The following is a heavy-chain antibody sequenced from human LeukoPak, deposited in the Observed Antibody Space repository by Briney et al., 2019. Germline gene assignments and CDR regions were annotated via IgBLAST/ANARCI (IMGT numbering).Heavy chain of an antibody. CDR3: SREGY. V-gene: IGHV1-2*02. CDR2: INPKSGDT. J-gene: IGHJ4*02. CDR1: GYTFTDYY. Sequence: ASVKVSRKASGYTFTDYYLFWVRQAPGHGLEWMAWINPKSGDTRFAQRFDGRVTLTRDTSISTVYMELNSLTPDDTAIYYCSREGYWGQGTLVTVSS.